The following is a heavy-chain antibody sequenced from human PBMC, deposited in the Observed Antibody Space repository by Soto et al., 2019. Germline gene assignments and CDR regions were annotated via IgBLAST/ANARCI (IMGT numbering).Heavy chain of an antibody. CDR3: ATPQPDSSSYKHYYYGMDV. Sequence: QVQLVQSGAEVKKPGSSVKVSCKASGGTFSSYAISWVQQAPGQGLEWIGGIIPIFGTANYAQKFQGRVTITADESTSTAYMELSSLRSEDTAVYYCATPQPDSSSYKHYYYGMDVWGQGTTVTVSS. J-gene: IGHJ6*02. V-gene: IGHV1-69*01. CDR2: IIPIFGTA. D-gene: IGHD6-13*01. CDR1: GGTFSSYA.